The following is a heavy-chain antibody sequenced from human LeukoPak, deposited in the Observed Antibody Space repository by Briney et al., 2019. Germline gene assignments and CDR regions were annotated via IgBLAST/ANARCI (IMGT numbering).Heavy chain of an antibody. CDR1: GYTFTIYD. Sequence: ASVKVSCKASGYTFTIYDINWVRQAPGQGLEWMGWMNPNSGNTGYAQKFQGRVTITRNTSISTAYMELSSLRSEDTAVYYCARTPYSWSDGASPFDQWGLGTQVIVSS. V-gene: IGHV1-8*03. J-gene: IGHJ5*02. CDR2: MNPNSGNT. D-gene: IGHD4-11*01. CDR3: ARTPYSWSDGASPFDQ.